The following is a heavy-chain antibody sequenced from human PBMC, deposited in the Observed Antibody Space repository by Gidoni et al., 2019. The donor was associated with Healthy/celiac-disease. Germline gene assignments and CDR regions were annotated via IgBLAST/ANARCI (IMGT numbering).Heavy chain of an antibody. CDR3: AREMEDYGSGSYGY. D-gene: IGHD3-10*01. CDR1: GFPFSSYS. J-gene: IGHJ4*02. CDR2: ISSSSSYI. V-gene: IGHV3-21*01. Sequence: EVQLVESGGGQVKPGGSLRPSCEASGFPFSSYSRNWVRQAPGKGLEWVSSISSSSSYIYYADSVKGRFTISRDNAKSSLYLQMNSLRAEDTAVYYCAREMEDYGSGSYGYWGQGTLVTVSS.